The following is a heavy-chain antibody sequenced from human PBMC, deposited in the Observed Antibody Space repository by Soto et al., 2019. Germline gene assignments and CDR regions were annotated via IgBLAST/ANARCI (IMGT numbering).Heavy chain of an antibody. Sequence: PSGTLSLTCAVSGGYMSSGGYYLSWIRQHPGKGLEWIGYIYYGGSTYYNPSLKSRVTISVDTSKNQFSLKLSSVTAADTAVYYCARSEPYYDILTGYPRGRYYYGMDVWGQGTTVTVSS. V-gene: IGHV4-31*11. CDR2: IYYGGST. CDR3: ARSEPYYDILTGYPRGRYYYGMDV. D-gene: IGHD3-9*01. CDR1: GGYMSSGGYY. J-gene: IGHJ6*02.